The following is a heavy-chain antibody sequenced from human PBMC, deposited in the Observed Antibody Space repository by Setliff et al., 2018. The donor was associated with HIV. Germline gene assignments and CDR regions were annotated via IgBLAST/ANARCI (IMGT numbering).Heavy chain of an antibody. J-gene: IGHJ3*01. D-gene: IGHD1-1*01. CDR2: INTYNGNT. V-gene: IGHV1-18*01. Sequence: GASVKVSCKASGYTFTTYGISWVRQAPGQGLEWMGWINTYNGNTNYAQKIQGRVNMTTDTSTSTAYLELRRLRPDDTAVYFCARNKLSDAFDVWGPGTMVTVSS. CDR3: ARNKLSDAFDV. CDR1: GYTFTTYG.